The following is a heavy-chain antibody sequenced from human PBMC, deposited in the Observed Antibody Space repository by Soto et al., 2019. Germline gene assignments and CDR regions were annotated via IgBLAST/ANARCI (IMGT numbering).Heavy chain of an antibody. D-gene: IGHD1-1*01. CDR2: LSGNGVRT. Sequence: GGSLRLSCAASGFTFSSYAMNWVRQAPGKGLEWVSSLSGNGVRTFYADSVKGRFTISGDNSQNTVYLQMSSLRGEDTAIYFCAKDDDRGGSMDVWGQVSKVTVSS. J-gene: IGHJ6*02. CDR3: AKDDDRGGSMDV. CDR1: GFTFSSYA. V-gene: IGHV3-23*01.